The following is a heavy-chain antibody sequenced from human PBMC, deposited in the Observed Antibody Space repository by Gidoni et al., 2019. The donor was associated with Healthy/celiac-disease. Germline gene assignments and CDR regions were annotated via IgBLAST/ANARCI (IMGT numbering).Heavy chain of an antibody. D-gene: IGHD2-2*01. V-gene: IGHV3-21*01. CDR3: ARASIVVVPAATYYYYYGMDV. Sequence: EVQLLESGGGLVKPGGSLRLSCAASGFTFSSYSVNWVRQAPGKGLEWVSSISSSSSYIYYADSVKGRFTISRDNAKNSLYLQMNSLRAEDTAVYYCARASIVVVPAATYYYYYGMDVWGQGTTVTVSS. J-gene: IGHJ6*02. CDR1: GFTFSSYS. CDR2: ISSSSSYI.